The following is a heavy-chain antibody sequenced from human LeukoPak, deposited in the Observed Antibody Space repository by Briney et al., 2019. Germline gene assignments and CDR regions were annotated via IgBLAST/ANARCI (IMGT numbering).Heavy chain of an antibody. CDR2: ISSSGDKI. CDR1: GLTFSRDA. V-gene: IGHV3-48*03. CDR3: ARDDYDSSGSY. D-gene: IGHD3-22*01. J-gene: IGHJ4*02. Sequence: GGCLRLSCAASGLTFSRDAMNWVRQAPGMGLEWISCISSSGDKIYYAESVKGRFTVSRDNAENSLYLQMNSLRVEDTAVYYCARDDYDSSGSYWGQGTLVTVSS.